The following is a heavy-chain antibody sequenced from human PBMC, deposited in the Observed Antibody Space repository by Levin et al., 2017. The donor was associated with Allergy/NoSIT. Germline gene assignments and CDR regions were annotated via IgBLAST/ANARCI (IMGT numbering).Heavy chain of an antibody. CDR1: GFTFSSYG. J-gene: IGHJ4*02. V-gene: IGHV3-33*01. CDR3: ARAELLEWLLPHDY. CDR2: IWYDGSNK. Sequence: GESLKISCAASGFTFSSYGMHWVRQAPGKGLEWVAVIWYDGSNKYYADSVKGRFTISRDNSKNTLYLQMNSLRAEDTAVYYCARAELLEWLLPHDYWGQGTLVTVSS. D-gene: IGHD3-3*01.